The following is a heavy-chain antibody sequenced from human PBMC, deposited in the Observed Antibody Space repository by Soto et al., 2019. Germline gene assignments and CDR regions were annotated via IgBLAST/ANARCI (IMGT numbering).Heavy chain of an antibody. D-gene: IGHD2-15*01. V-gene: IGHV1-8*01. J-gene: IGHJ6*03. Sequence: ASVKVSCKASGYTFTSYAINWVRQATGQGLEWMGWMNPNSGNTGYAQKFQGRVTMTRNTSISTAYMELSSLRSEDTAVYYCAGSVVAAPFLLYYHYYMDVWGKGTTVTVSS. CDR3: AGSVVAAPFLLYYHYYMDV. CDR2: MNPNSGNT. CDR1: GYTFTSYA.